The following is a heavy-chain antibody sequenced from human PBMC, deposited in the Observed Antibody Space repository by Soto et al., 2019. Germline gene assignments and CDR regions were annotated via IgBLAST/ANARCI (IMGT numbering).Heavy chain of an antibody. J-gene: IGHJ5*02. CDR2: IYYSGST. D-gene: IGHD1-1*01. CDR1: GGSISSGDSY. V-gene: IGHV4-30-4*01. CDR3: DRGWDWNAAVGENWFDP. Sequence: SLTCTVSGGSISSGDSYWIWIRQPPGKGLEWIGYIYYSGSTYYNPSLKTRVTISVDTSKTQFSLKLSPVTAADTAVYYCDRGWDWNAAVGENWFDPWGQGTLVTVSS.